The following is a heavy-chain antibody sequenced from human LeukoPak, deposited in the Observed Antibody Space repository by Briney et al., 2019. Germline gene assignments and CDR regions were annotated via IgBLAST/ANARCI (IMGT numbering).Heavy chain of an antibody. CDR3: ARGIGKVRGVDAGYVN. J-gene: IGHJ4*02. CDR1: GYTFISYD. Sequence: ASVKVSCKASGYTFISYDISWVRQAPGQGLEWMGWISAYNGNTNYAQKFQGRVTMTRNTSISTAYMELSSLRSEDTAVYYCARGIGKVRGVDAGYVNWGQGTLVTVSS. V-gene: IGHV1-18*01. CDR2: ISAYNGNT. D-gene: IGHD3-10*01.